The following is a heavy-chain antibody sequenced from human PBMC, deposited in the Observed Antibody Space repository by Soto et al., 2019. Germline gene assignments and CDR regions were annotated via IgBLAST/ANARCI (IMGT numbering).Heavy chain of an antibody. CDR1: GYSFSNFW. J-gene: IGHJ4*02. CDR2: ISPDDSDT. CDR3: ASSVLVTSTMNYFDL. Sequence: GASLKISCQASGYSFSNFWIAWVRQRPGEALEWHGIISPDDSDTRYSPSFLGQVTISTAKSIKTTYLQWSSLKASDTAIYFCASSVLVTSTMNYFDLWGQGTLVTVSS. V-gene: IGHV5-51*01. D-gene: IGHD2-8*02.